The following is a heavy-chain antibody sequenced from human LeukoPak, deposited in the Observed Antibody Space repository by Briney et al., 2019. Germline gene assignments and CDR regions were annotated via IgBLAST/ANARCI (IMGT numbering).Heavy chain of an antibody. J-gene: IGHJ3*02. V-gene: IGHV4-39*01. CDR3: CYAFDI. CDR2: IYYSGST. Sequence: NPPQTLSLTHPVSGGSISSSSSYWGWFRQPPGKGLEWIGSIYYSGSTYYNPSLKSRVTISVDTSKNQFSLKLTSVAAADTAVYYCCYAFDIWGQGTMVTVSS. CDR1: GGSISSSSSY.